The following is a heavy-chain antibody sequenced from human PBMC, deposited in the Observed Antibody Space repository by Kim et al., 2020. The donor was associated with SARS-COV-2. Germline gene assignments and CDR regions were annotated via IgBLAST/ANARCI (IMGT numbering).Heavy chain of an antibody. Sequence: GGSLRLSCAAFGFTFTNYGIHWVRQAPGKGLEWVAVISYDGSNKYYADSVKGRFIISRDKSKNTRFLQMNSLRAEDTALYYCAKDSYVSGTYYIHSVYYSIDVWGQGTTVTVSS. V-gene: IGHV3-30*18. CDR2: ISYDGSNK. CDR3: AKDSYVSGTYYIHSVYYSIDV. D-gene: IGHD3-10*01. J-gene: IGHJ6*02. CDR1: GFTFTNYG.